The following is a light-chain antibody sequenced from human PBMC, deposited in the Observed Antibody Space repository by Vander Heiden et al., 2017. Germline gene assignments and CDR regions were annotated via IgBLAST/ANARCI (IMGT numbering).Light chain of an antibody. J-gene: IGLJ2*01. V-gene: IGLV2-23*02. Sequence: QSALTQPASVSGSPGQSITISCTGTNTDVGDYYLVSWYQHHPGKAPKLIIYEVNNRPSGVPSRFSGSKSCNTASLTISGLQAEDEADYHCCSYATADTLVFGGGTKLTVL. CDR3: CSYATADTLV. CDR1: NTDVGDYYL. CDR2: EVN.